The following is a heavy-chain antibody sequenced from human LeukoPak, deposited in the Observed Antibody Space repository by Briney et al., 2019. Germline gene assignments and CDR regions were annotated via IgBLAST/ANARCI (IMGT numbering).Heavy chain of an antibody. V-gene: IGHV4-4*02. CDR2: IYHKGTL. Sequence: SGTLSLTCAVSVGSISSGNWWTWVRQSPGKGLEWIGEIYHKGTLNYNPSLKSRVTISADSFKNHFSLKLTSVTAADTAVYYCATAPILRGEGGEHYKYGMDVWGQGTTVIVSS. J-gene: IGHJ6*02. CDR1: VGSISSGNW. CDR3: ATAPILRGEGGEHYKYGMDV. D-gene: IGHD2-2*02.